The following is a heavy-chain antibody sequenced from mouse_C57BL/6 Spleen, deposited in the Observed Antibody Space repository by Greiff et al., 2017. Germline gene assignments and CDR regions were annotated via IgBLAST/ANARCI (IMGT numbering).Heavy chain of an antibody. D-gene: IGHD2-4*01. V-gene: IGHV1-82*01. CDR2: IYPGDGDT. CDR3: AKDDYEGAGFAY. Sequence: VQLQQSGPELVKPGASVKISCKASGYAFSSSWMNWVKQRPGKGLEWIGRIYPGDGDTNYNGKFKGKATLTADKSSSTAYMQLSSLTSEDSAVYFCAKDDYEGAGFAYWGQGTLVTVSA. J-gene: IGHJ3*01. CDR1: GYAFSSSW.